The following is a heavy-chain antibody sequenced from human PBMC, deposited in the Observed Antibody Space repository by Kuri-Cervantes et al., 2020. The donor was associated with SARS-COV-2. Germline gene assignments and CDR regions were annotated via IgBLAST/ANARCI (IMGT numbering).Heavy chain of an antibody. D-gene: IGHD2-15*01. J-gene: IGHJ5*02. CDR3: ARARRGAYCSGGSCYSSAGWFDP. V-gene: IGHV4-59*01. CDR2: IYYSGST. Sequence: GSLRLSCTVSGGSISSYYWSWIRQPPGKGLEWIGYIYYSGSTNYNPSLKSRVTISVDTSKNQFSLKLSSVTAADTAVYYCARARRGAYCSGGSCYSSAGWFDPWGQGTLVTVSS. CDR1: GGSISSYY.